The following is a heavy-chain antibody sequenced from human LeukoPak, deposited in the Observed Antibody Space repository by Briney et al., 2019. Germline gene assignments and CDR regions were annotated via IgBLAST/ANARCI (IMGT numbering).Heavy chain of an antibody. D-gene: IGHD5-24*01. CDR1: GGTFSSYA. J-gene: IGHJ4*02. Sequence: ASVKVSCKASGGTFSSYAINWVRQAPGQGLEWMGGIIPIFGTANYAQKFQGRVTITADESTSTAYMELSSLRSEDTAVYYCARSSEMATTSFDYYYFDYWGQGTLVTVSS. CDR3: ARSSEMATTSFDYYYFDY. V-gene: IGHV1-69*13. CDR2: IIPIFGTA.